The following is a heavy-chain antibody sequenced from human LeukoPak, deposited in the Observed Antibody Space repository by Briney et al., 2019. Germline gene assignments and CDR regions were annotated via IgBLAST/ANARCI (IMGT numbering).Heavy chain of an antibody. CDR1: GFIFSTYS. V-gene: IGHV3-21*01. Sequence: GGSLRLSCAASGFIFSTYSMNWVRQAPGKGLEWVSSITGSYSHIYYADSVKGRFTISRDNAKNSLYLQMNSLRAEDTAVYYCARGAEYYYDSSGYFSFDYWGQGTLVTVSS. J-gene: IGHJ4*02. D-gene: IGHD3-22*01. CDR2: ITGSYSHI. CDR3: ARGAEYYYDSSGYFSFDY.